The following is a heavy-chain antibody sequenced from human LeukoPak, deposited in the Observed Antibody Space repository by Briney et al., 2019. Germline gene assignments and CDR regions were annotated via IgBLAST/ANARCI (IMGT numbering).Heavy chain of an antibody. D-gene: IGHD2-15*01. CDR2: INHSGST. Sequence: AETLSLTCAVYGGSFSGYYWSWIRQPPGKGLEWIGEINHSGSTNYNPSLKSRVTISVDTSKNQFSLKLSSVTAADTAVYYCARGLVDYWGQGTLVTVSS. CDR1: GGSFSGYY. V-gene: IGHV4-34*01. CDR3: ARGLVDY. J-gene: IGHJ4*02.